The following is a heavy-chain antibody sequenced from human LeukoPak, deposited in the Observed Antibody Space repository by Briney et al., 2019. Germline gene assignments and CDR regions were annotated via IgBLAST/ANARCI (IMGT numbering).Heavy chain of an antibody. CDR2: IYTSGST. CDR3: AIDPVVVPAAMPRDYYYMDV. D-gene: IGHD2-2*01. Sequence: NPSQTLSLTCTVSGGSISSGSYYWSWIRQPAGKGLEWIGRIYTSGSTNYNPSLKSRVIISVDTSKNQFSLKLSSVTAADTAVYYCAIDPVVVPAAMPRDYYYMDVWGKGATVTVSS. V-gene: IGHV4-61*02. CDR1: GGSISSGSYY. J-gene: IGHJ6*03.